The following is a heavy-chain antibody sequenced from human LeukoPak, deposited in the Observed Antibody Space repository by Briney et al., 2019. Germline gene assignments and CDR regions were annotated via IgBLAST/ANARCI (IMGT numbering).Heavy chain of an antibody. D-gene: IGHD5-12*01. J-gene: IGHJ4*02. Sequence: GGSLRLSCAASGFTFSSYGMHWVRQAPGKGLEWVAVIWYDGSNKYYADSVKGRFTISRDNSKDTLYLQMNSLRAEATAVYYCARERLRSLDYWGQGTLVTVSS. CDR3: ARERLRSLDY. CDR2: IWYDGSNK. CDR1: GFTFSSYG. V-gene: IGHV3-33*01.